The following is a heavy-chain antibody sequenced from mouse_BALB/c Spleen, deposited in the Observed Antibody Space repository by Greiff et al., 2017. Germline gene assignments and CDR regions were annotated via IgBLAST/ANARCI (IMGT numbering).Heavy chain of an antibody. CDR1: GYSITSDYS. CDR3: ARRPAMDY. V-gene: IGHV3-2*02. CDR2: ISYSGST. J-gene: IGHJ4*01. Sequence: EVQLQQSGPGLVKPSQSLSLTCTVTGYSITSDYSWNWIRQFPGNKLEWMGYISYSGSTSYNPSLKSRISITRDTSKNQFFLQLNSVTTEDTATYYCARRPAMDYWGQGTSVTVSS.